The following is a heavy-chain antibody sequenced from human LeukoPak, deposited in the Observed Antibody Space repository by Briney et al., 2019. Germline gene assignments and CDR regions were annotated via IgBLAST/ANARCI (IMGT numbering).Heavy chain of an antibody. CDR3: APRGDIEHSYVYGKWFDP. CDR2: INHSGSG. CDR1: GGSFSAYY. D-gene: IGHD5-18*01. V-gene: IGHV4-34*01. Sequence: SETLSLTCAVYGGSFSAYYWTWIRQPPGKGLEWIGEINHSGSGNYNSSLRSRVTISVDTSYKQFSLRLSSVTAADTAVYYCAPRGDIEHSYVYGKWFDPWGQGTRVTVSS. J-gene: IGHJ5*02.